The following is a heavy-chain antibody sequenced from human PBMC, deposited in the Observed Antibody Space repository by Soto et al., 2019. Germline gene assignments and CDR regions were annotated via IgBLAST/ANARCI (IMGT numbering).Heavy chain of an antibody. CDR3: ARMVRGSNIDYYHYMDV. Sequence: QVQLVQSGAEVKKPGASVQVSCKASGYTFTNHGISWVRQAPGQGLEWLGWISANNGDTNYAQKFQGRVTVTTDTSTSTGYMELRSLRSEDTAVYYCARMVRGSNIDYYHYMDVWGKGTTVTVSS. V-gene: IGHV1-18*01. D-gene: IGHD3-10*01. CDR1: GYTFTNHG. J-gene: IGHJ6*03. CDR2: ISANNGDT.